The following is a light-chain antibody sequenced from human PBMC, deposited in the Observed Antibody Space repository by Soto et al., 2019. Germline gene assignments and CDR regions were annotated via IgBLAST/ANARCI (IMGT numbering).Light chain of an antibody. J-gene: IGKJ1*01. V-gene: IGKV3-20*01. CDR1: QSVSSSY. CDR3: QQYGSSGT. Sequence: EVVSTLSPGTLSLSPGERATLSCMASQSVSSSYLAWYQQKPGQAPRLLIYGASSRATGIPDRFSGSGSGTDFTLTISRLEPEDFAVYYCQQYGSSGTFGQGTNVDI. CDR2: GAS.